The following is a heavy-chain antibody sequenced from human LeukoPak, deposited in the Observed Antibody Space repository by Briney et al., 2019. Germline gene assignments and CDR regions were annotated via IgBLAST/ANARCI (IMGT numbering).Heavy chain of an antibody. CDR3: ARGSIFQNAFDI. V-gene: IGHV3-13*01. CDR1: GFTFSSYD. J-gene: IGHJ3*02. Sequence: QTGGSLRLSCAASGFTFSSYDMHWVRQATGKGLEWVSAIGTAGDTYYPRSVKGRFTISRENAKNSLYLQMNSLRAGDTAVYYCARGSIFQNAFDIWGQGTMVTVSS. CDR2: IGTAGDT. D-gene: IGHD3-9*01.